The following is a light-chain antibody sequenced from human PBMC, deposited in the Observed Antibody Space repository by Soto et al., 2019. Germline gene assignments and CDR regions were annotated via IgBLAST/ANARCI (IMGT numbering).Light chain of an antibody. CDR1: QTIRSW. V-gene: IGKV1-5*01. CDR3: QQYKSYPGT. CDR2: DAS. J-gene: IGKJ5*01. Sequence: DIQMTQSPSTLSASAGGRVTITCRASQTIRSWLAWYQQKPGKAPNLLIYDASTLESGVPSRFSGSGAGTEFTLTISSLQPDDFVTYYCQQYKSYPGTFGQGTRLEI.